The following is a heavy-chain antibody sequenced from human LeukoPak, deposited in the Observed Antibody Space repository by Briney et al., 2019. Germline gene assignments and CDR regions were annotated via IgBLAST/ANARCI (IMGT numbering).Heavy chain of an antibody. D-gene: IGHD1-14*01. CDR1: CGSFSGYY. V-gene: IGHV4-34*01. Sequence: SETLSLTCAVYCGSFSGYYWSCIRQPPAKGLEWRGEINHSGSTNYNPALKRRVTISVDTSKNKFSLKLSSVTAADTVVYYCARRRRKASGRYYYYMDVWGKGNTVPISS. J-gene: IGHJ6*03. CDR2: INHSGST. CDR3: ARRRRKASGRYYYYMDV.